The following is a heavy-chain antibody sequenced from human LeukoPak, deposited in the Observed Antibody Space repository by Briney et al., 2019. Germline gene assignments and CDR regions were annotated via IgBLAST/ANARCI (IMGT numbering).Heavy chain of an antibody. J-gene: IGHJ4*02. V-gene: IGHV1-2*02. CDR1: GYTFAGYY. D-gene: IGHD6-13*01. CDR3: ARSIAAAGDLDY. CDR2: INPNSGGT. Sequence: ASVKVSCKASGYTFAGYYMHWVRQAPGQGLEWMGWINPNSGGTNYAQKFQGRVTMTRDTSISTAYMELSRLRSDDTAVYYCARSIAAAGDLDYWGQGTLVTVSS.